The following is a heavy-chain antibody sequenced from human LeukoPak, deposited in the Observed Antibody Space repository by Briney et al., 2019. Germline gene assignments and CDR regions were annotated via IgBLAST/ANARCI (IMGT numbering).Heavy chain of an antibody. CDR3: ARQNDFRLDY. CDR2: IYPGDSDT. V-gene: IGHV5-51*01. D-gene: IGHD3-3*01. Sequence: GGSLKISCKGSGYTFSSHWIGWVRQMPGKGLEWMGIIYPGDSDTRYSPSLQGQVTISVDTSIGTAYLQWSSLKASDTAIYYCARQNDFRLDYWGQGTLVTVSS. CDR1: GYTFSSHW. J-gene: IGHJ4*02.